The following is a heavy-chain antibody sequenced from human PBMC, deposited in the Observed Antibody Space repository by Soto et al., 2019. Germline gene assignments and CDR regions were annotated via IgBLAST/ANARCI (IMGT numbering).Heavy chain of an antibody. CDR3: ATVCGGDCHLGMDD. CDR1: GGSISSGGYS. D-gene: IGHD2-21*02. CDR2: IYYSGST. Sequence: QVQLQETGPGLVKPSQTLSLTCPVSGGSISSGGYSWSWIRQHPGKGLEWIGYIYYSGSTYYNPHIKSRVTISADTSKNQLSLKLSSVTAADTAVYYCATVCGGDCHLGMDDWGQGTTGTVSS. J-gene: IGHJ6*02. V-gene: IGHV4-31*03.